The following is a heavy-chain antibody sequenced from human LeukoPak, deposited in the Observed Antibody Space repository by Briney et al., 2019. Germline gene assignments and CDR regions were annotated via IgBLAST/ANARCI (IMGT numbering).Heavy chain of an antibody. CDR2: IYYSGST. Sequence: SETLSLTCIVSGGSISSDYWSWIRQPPGKELEWIGYIYYSGSTTYNPSLKSRVTISVDTSKNQFSLRLSSVTAADTAVYYCARGFAYGDTGSFDYWGQGTLVTVSS. V-gene: IGHV4-59*01. CDR1: GGSISSDY. D-gene: IGHD4-17*01. J-gene: IGHJ4*02. CDR3: ARGFAYGDTGSFDY.